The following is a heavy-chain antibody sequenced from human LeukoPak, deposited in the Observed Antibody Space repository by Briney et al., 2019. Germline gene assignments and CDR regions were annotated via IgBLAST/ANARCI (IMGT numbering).Heavy chain of an antibody. CDR2: INHSGST. D-gene: IGHD2-8*01. J-gene: IGHJ5*02. CDR3: ARRGIVLMVYATYNWFDP. V-gene: IGHV4-34*01. Sequence: PSETLSLTCAVYGGSFSGYYWSWIRQPPGKGLEWIGEINHSGSTNYNPSHKSRVTISVDTSKNQFSLKLSSVTAADTAVYYCARRGIVLMVYATYNWFDPWGQGTLVTVSS. CDR1: GGSFSGYY.